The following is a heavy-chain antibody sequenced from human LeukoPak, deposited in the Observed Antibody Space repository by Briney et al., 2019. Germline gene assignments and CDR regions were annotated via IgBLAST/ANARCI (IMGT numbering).Heavy chain of an antibody. CDR1: GFTFSGYG. CDR2: IRYDGSDK. Sequence: GGSLRLSCAASGFTFSGYGMHWVRQAPGKGLEWVSFIRYDGSDKYYADSVKGRFSISRDNAKNLLYLQLNSLRAEDTAVYFCATTYYYDESGLFWDRPFEYWGQGTLVTVSS. V-gene: IGHV3-30*02. CDR3: ATTYYYDESGLFWDRPFEY. D-gene: IGHD3-22*01. J-gene: IGHJ4*02.